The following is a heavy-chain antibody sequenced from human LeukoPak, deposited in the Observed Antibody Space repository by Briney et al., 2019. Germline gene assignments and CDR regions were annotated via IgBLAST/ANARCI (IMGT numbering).Heavy chain of an antibody. CDR2: IVLGSGNT. CDR1: GFTFHTSA. V-gene: IGHV1-58*02. CDR3: AKGPRLYSGYHPDY. Sequence: AASVKVSCKASGFTFHTSAMQWVRQARGQRLEWIGWIVLGSGNTVYSHKFHDRVIITRDMSTSTVYMELDSLGSEDTAVYYCAKGPRLYSGYHPDYWGQGTLVTVSS. D-gene: IGHD3-22*01. J-gene: IGHJ4*02.